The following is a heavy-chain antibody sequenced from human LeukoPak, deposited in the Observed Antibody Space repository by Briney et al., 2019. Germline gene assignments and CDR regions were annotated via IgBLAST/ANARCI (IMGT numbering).Heavy chain of an antibody. CDR2: ISAYNGNT. CDR3: ATQSRNLKTGVVVVPAAKGPQGAFDI. D-gene: IGHD2-2*01. CDR1: GYTFTSYG. Sequence: ASVKVSCKASGYTFTSYGISWVRQAPGQGLEWMGWISAYNGNTNYAQKLQGRVTMTTDTSTSTAYMELRSLRSDDTAVYYCATQSRNLKTGVVVVPAAKGPQGAFDIWGQGTMVTVSS. V-gene: IGHV1-18*01. J-gene: IGHJ3*02.